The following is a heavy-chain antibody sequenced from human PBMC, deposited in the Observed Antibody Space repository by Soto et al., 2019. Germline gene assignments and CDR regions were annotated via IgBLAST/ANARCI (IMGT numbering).Heavy chain of an antibody. CDR2: VFHTGNT. Sequence: PSETLSLTCTVSGGSLSSHYWTWIRQPPGKGLEWIGEVFHTGNTNYNPSLKSRVTMSVDKSTNEFSLKVTSVTAADTAIYYCARKAWVRFDYWGQGALVTVSS. V-gene: IGHV4-34*12. CDR1: GGSLSSHY. D-gene: IGHD7-27*01. J-gene: IGHJ4*02. CDR3: ARKAWVRFDY.